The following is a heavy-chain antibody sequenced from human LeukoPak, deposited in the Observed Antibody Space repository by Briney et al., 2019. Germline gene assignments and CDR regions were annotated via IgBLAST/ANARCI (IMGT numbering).Heavy chain of an antibody. D-gene: IGHD3-10*01. CDR2: MNPNNGYT. CDR3: ARNTGYGSGDYPAYFDY. CDR1: GYTFTSND. J-gene: IGHJ4*02. V-gene: IGHV1-8*03. Sequence: ASVKVSCKASGYTFTSNDINWVRQATGQGLEWRGWMNPNNGYTGYAQKFQDRVTITRNTSISTVYMELSSLRSDDTAVYYCARNTGYGSGDYPAYFDYWGQGTLVTVSS.